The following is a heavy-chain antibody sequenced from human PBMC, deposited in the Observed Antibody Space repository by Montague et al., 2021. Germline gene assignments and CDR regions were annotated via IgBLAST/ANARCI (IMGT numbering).Heavy chain of an antibody. D-gene: IGHD3-10*01. CDR3: ARDSPVVEPWVGEHKGAFDI. Sequence: TLSLTCTVSGGSISSGSYYWSWIRQPARRGLEWIGRVYKRGDTNTNPSLRSRLTLSVDTSKNHFSLTLTSVTAADTAVYFCARDSPVVEPWVGEHKGAFDIWGQGTMVTVSS. J-gene: IGHJ3*02. V-gene: IGHV4-61*02. CDR1: GGSISSGSYY. CDR2: VYKRGDT.